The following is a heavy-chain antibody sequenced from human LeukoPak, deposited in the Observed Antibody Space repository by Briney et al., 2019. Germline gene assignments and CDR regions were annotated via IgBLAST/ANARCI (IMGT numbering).Heavy chain of an antibody. Sequence: GGSLRLSCTASGFTFCDYAMSWVRQAPGKGLEWVGFIRSKAYGGTTEYAASVKGRFTISREDSNSVAYVQMNSLKTEDTAVYYCTARRGGSRLDYWGQGTLVT. J-gene: IGHJ4*02. CDR1: GFTFCDYA. V-gene: IGHV3-49*04. CDR2: IRSKAYGGTT. D-gene: IGHD1-26*01. CDR3: TARRGGSRLDY.